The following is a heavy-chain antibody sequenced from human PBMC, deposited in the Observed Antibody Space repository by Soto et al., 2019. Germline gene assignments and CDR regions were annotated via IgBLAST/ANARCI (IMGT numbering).Heavy chain of an antibody. CDR1: GGSMSSYY. Sequence: SETLSLTCIVSGGSMSSYYWGWFRQPPGKGLEWIGYIYYTGTTTYHPSLKSRVTISIDTSRNQFSLKLNSVTAADTAVYYCARLGGYYQAFDQWGQGSPVTVSS. CDR2: IYYTGTT. D-gene: IGHD2-21*02. J-gene: IGHJ4*02. V-gene: IGHV4-59*08. CDR3: ARLGGYYQAFDQ.